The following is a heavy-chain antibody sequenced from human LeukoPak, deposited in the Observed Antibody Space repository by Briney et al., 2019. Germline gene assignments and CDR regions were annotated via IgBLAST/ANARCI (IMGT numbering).Heavy chain of an antibody. V-gene: IGHV1-69*04. CDR1: GGTFSSYA. J-gene: IGHJ4*02. Sequence: GASVKVSCKASGGTFSSYAISWVRQAPGQGLEWMGRIIPILGIANYAQKFQGRATITADKSTSTAYMELSSLRSEDTAVYYCARWGLPPDSSGYYYWGQGTLVTVSS. D-gene: IGHD3-22*01. CDR3: ARWGLPPDSSGYYY. CDR2: IIPILGIA.